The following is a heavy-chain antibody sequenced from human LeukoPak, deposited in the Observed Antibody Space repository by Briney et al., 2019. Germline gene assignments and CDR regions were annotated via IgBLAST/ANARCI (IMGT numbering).Heavy chain of an antibody. D-gene: IGHD6-13*01. J-gene: IGHJ6*02. CDR3: ARLPGYSSSFYYFGMDV. Sequence: SETLSLTCSVSGGSISSSIYYWGWIRQPPGKGLEWLGSIYYVGSTYYNPSLKSRVTISVDTSKNQFSLKLSSVTAADTAVYYCARLPGYSSSFYYFGMDVWGQGTTVTVSS. CDR1: GGSISSSIYY. V-gene: IGHV4-39*01. CDR2: IYYVGST.